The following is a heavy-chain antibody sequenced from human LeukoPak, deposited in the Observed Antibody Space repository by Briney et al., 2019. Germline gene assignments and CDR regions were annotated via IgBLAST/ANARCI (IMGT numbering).Heavy chain of an antibody. D-gene: IGHD2-15*01. V-gene: IGHV3-23*01. J-gene: IGHJ4*02. CDR3: AKVRYCSGDSCYSAGFDC. Sequence: GGSLRLSCAASGFTFSSYAMTWVRQAPGKGLEWVSAVSDSGHGTYYADSVKVRFTISRDNSKNTLYLQMNSLRAEDTAVYYCAKVRYCSGDSCYSAGFDCWGQGTLVTVSS. CDR1: GFTFSSYA. CDR2: VSDSGHGT.